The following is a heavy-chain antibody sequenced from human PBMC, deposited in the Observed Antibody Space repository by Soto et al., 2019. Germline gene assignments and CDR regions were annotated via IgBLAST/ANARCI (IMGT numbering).Heavy chain of an antibody. V-gene: IGHV1-2*04. CDR3: ARSAGGSSTSCQESHPPDCYYMDV. Sequence: QVRLVQSGAEVKKPGASLKVSCKAPGYTFTGYDMHWVRQAPGQGREGMGWINPNSGGTNDAQKFQGWVTMTRDTSFNTGYMELSRLGSDDTAVYYCARSAGGSSTSCQESHPPDCYYMDVWGKGTTVTVSS. D-gene: IGHD2-2*01. J-gene: IGHJ6*03. CDR1: GYTFTGYD. CDR2: INPNSGGT.